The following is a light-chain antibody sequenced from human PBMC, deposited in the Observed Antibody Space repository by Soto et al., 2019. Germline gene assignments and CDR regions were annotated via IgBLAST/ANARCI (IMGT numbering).Light chain of an antibody. Sequence: QSALTQPASVSGSPGQTITISCTGTSSDVGGYAYVSWYQQYPGKVPKLVISEVSNRPSGVSHRFSGSRSGNTASLTISGLQAEDEADYHCSSYTTTNTVIFGGGTKVTVL. V-gene: IGLV2-14*01. J-gene: IGLJ2*01. CDR2: EVS. CDR3: SSYTTTNTVI. CDR1: SSDVGGYAY.